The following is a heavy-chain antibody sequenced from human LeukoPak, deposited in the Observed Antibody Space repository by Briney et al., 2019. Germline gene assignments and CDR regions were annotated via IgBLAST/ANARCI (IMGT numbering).Heavy chain of an antibody. J-gene: IGHJ4*02. CDR2: IYHSGST. Sequence: PSQTLSLTCTVSGGSISSGGYYWSWIRQPPGKGLEWIGYIYHSGSTYYNPSLKSRVTISVDRPKNQFSLKLSSVTAADTAVYYCARDYDSSGRDYWGQGTLVTVSS. CDR3: ARDYDSSGRDY. D-gene: IGHD3-22*01. V-gene: IGHV4-30-2*01. CDR1: GGSISSGGYY.